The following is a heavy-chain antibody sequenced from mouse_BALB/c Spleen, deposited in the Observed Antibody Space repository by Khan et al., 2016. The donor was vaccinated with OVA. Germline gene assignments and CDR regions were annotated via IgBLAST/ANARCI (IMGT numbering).Heavy chain of an antibody. CDR3: ARTDYSYDRYFDG. CDR1: GYTFTNYG. CDR2: INTYTGEP. Sequence: QIQLVQSGPELKKPGETVKISCKASGYTFTNYGMNWVKQAPGKGLKWMGWINTYTGEPTYADDFKGRFAFSLETSASSAYLQINNLKNEDRATXFSARTDYSYDRYFDGWGAGTTVTVSS. V-gene: IGHV9-1*02. J-gene: IGHJ1*01. D-gene: IGHD2-12*01.